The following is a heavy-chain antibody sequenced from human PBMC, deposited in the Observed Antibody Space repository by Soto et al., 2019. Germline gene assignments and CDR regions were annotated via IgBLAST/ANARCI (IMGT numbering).Heavy chain of an antibody. CDR1: GYSFTSYW. CDR3: ARWARTPLYFEY. V-gene: IGHV5-51*01. J-gene: IGHJ4*02. CDR2: IYPVDSDT. Sequence: PVESLKISCKGSGYSFTSYWIGWVRQMPGKGLEWMGIIYPVDSDTRYSPSFQGQVTISADKSISTAYLQWSSLKASGTAMYYCARWARTPLYFEYWGKGKMVIVSA.